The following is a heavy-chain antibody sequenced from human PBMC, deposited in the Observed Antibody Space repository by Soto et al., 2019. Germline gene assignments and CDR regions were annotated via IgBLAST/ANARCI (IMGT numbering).Heavy chain of an antibody. CDR1: GGTFSSYA. CDR3: ARELGYCISTSCYDGYYYYGMDV. CDR2: IIPIFGTA. J-gene: IGHJ6*02. V-gene: IGHV1-69*12. D-gene: IGHD2-2*01. Sequence: QVQLVQSGAEVKKPGSSVKVSCKASGGTFSSYAISWVRQAPGQGLEWMGGIIPIFGTANYAQKFQGRVTITADESTSTAYMELSSLRYEDTAVYYCARELGYCISTSCYDGYYYYGMDVWGQGTTVTVSS.